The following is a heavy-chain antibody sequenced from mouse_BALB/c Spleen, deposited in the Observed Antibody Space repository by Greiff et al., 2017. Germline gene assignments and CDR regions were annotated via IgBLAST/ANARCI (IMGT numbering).Heavy chain of an antibody. J-gene: IGHJ1*01. CDR3: ARYYYGRGYFDV. D-gene: IGHD1-1*01. CDR1: GYTFTDYV. CDR2: IYPGSGST. Sequence: VQLQQSGPELVKPGASVKMSCKASGYTFTDYVISWVKQRTGQGLEWIGEIYPGSGSTYYNEKFKGKATLTADKSSNTAYMQLSSLTSEDSAVYFCARYYYGRGYFDVWGAGTTVTVSS. V-gene: IGHV1-77*01.